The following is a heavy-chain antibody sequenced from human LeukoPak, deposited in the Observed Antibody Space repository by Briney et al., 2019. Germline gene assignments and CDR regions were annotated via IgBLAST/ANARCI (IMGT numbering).Heavy chain of an antibody. D-gene: IGHD3-10*01. CDR2: MNRDGSEK. V-gene: IGHV3-7*01. J-gene: IGHJ5*02. CDR1: GFTFSDFW. CDR3: ARSLWFGEFQLDP. Sequence: GGSLRLSCAASGFTFSDFWLSWVRQAPGKGLEWVANMNRDGSEKNYVDSMKGRITISRDNAKNSLYLQMNSLRVEDTAVYYCARSLWFGEFQLDPWGQGTLVTVSS.